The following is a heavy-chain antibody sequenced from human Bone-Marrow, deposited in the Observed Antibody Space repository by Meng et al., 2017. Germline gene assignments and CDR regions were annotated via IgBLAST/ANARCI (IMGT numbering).Heavy chain of an antibody. CDR3: ARAQSGDYNSSGYYTYFDY. CDR2: IFYSGST. D-gene: IGHD3-22*01. CDR1: GASISSSSYY. Sequence: SETLSLTCSVSGASISSSSYYWGWVRQPPGKGREWIGNIFYSGSTYYTPSLKSRVTISVDASKNQFSLKLTSVTAADTAVYYCARAQSGDYNSSGYYTYFDYWGQGTLVTVSS. V-gene: IGHV4-39*07. J-gene: IGHJ4*02.